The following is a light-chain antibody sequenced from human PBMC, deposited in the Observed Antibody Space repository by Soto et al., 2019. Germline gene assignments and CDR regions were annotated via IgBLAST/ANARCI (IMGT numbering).Light chain of an antibody. CDR2: AAS. V-gene: IGKV3-20*01. CDR3: QQYGSSPRT. Sequence: IVLTQSPGTLSLSPGERATLSCRASQSISSSYLAWYQQRPGQAPRHLIYAASSRATGIPDRFSGGGSATDFTLTVSRLEPEDFAVYYCQQYGSSPRTFGQGTKLEIK. J-gene: IGKJ2*01. CDR1: QSISSSY.